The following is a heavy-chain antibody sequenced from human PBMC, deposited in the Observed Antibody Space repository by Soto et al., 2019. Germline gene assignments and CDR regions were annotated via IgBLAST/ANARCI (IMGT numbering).Heavy chain of an antibody. D-gene: IGHD6-19*01. CDR3: ARVQLRSTGWYP. CDR2: INSDGSST. V-gene: IGHV3-74*01. CDR1: GFTFSSYW. Sequence: GGSLRLSCAASGFTFSSYWMHWVRQAPGKGLVWVSRINSDGSSTSYADSVEGRFTISRDNAKNMLYLQMNSLRADDTAIYYCARVQLRSTGWYPWGQGTLVTVSS. J-gene: IGHJ5*02.